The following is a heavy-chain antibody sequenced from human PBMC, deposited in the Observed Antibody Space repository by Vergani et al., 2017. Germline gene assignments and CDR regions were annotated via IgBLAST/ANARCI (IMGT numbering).Heavy chain of an antibody. CDR1: GFTFSSYA. CDR2: ISGSGGST. CDR3: ARDQDSSGAFDI. J-gene: IGHJ3*02. Sequence: EVQLLESGGGLVQPGGSLRLSCAASGFTFSSYAMSWVRQAPGKGLEWVSAISGSGGSTYYADSVKGRFTISRDNSKNTLYLQMNSLRAEDTAVYYCARDQDSSGAFDIWGQGTMVTVSS. D-gene: IGHD6-19*01. V-gene: IGHV3-23*01.